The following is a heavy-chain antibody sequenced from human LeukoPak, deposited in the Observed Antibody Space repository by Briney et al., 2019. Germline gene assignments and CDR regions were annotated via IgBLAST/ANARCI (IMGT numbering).Heavy chain of an antibody. Sequence: GRSLRLSCAASGFTFSSYGMHWVRQAPGKGLEWVAVISHDGSNKYYADSVKGRFTISRDNSKNTLYLQMNSLRAEDTAVYYCAKGRLSVVYGVDYWGQGTLVTVSS. CDR3: AKGRLSVVYGVDY. CDR2: ISHDGSNK. J-gene: IGHJ4*02. D-gene: IGHD2-8*02. CDR1: GFTFSSYG. V-gene: IGHV3-30*18.